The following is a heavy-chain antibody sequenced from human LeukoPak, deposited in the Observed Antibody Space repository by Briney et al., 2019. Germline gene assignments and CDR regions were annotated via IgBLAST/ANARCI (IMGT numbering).Heavy chain of an antibody. CDR2: ISGSGGAT. CDR1: GFTFSSYA. D-gene: IGHD3-22*01. Sequence: GGSLRLSCAASGFTFSSYAMSWVRQAPGKGLEWVSVISGSGGATYYADSVKGRFTISRDNSKNTLYLQMKSLRAEDTAVYYCAKAYDPDSYIDYWGQGTLVTVSS. V-gene: IGHV3-23*01. CDR3: AKAYDPDSYIDY. J-gene: IGHJ4*02.